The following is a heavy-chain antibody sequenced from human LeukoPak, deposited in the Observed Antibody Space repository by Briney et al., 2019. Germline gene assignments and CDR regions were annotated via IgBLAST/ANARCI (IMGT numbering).Heavy chain of an antibody. D-gene: IGHD4-17*01. CDR2: IYNSEHT. J-gene: IGHJ1*01. CDR1: GGSISNYY. Sequence: PSETLSLTCTVSGGSISNYYWSWIRQPPGRGLEWIGYIYNSEHTNYNPSLKSRVTISEDTSKNQLSLKLSSVTAADTAVYYCARAAVTTSRYFQHWGQGTLVTVSS. V-gene: IGHV4-59*01. CDR3: ARAAVTTSRYFQH.